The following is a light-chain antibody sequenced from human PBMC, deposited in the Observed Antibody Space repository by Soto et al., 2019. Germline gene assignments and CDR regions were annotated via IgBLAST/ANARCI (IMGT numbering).Light chain of an antibody. J-gene: IGKJ4*01. CDR1: QSISTY. V-gene: IGKV1-39*01. Sequence: DIQMTQSPSSLSASVGDRVTITCRASQSISTYLNWYQQKPGKAPKVLIYAASTLRTGVPSRFSGSRSGTAFTLTITSLPPEDFATYYCQQSYSTPLTFGGGTKVEIK. CDR3: QQSYSTPLT. CDR2: AAS.